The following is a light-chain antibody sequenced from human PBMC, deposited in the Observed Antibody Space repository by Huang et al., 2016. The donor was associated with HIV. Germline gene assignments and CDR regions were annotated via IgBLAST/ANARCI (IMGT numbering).Light chain of an antibody. CDR2: AAS. Sequence: DIQMTQSPASLSASTGVRVTLTCRASQDIGNFVAWFHQKPGKVPRLLIYAASVLESGVPSRFSGRGSGTDFTLTITNFQAEDVATYYCQRYDTAPRAFGRGTKVDLK. CDR1: QDIGNF. V-gene: IGKV1-27*01. CDR3: QRYDTAPRA. J-gene: IGKJ1*01.